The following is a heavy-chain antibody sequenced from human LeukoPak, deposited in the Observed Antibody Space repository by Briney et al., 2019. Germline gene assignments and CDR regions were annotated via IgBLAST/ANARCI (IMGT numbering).Heavy chain of an antibody. CDR3: ARFPYDSSGYFVERDY. J-gene: IGHJ4*02. V-gene: IGHV4-4*07. CDR2: IYTSGST. Sequence: SETLSLTCTVSGGSISSYYWSWIRQPAGKGLEWIGRIYTSGSTNYNPSLKSRVTMSVDTSKNQFSLKLSSVTAADTAVYYCARFPYDSSGYFVERDYWGQGTLVAVSS. CDR1: GGSISSYY. D-gene: IGHD3-22*01.